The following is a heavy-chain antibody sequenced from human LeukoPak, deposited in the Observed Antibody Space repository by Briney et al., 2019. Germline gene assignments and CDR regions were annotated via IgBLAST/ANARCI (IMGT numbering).Heavy chain of an antibody. V-gene: IGHV3-7*01. CDR2: IKQDGSEK. D-gene: IGHD3-3*01. CDR3: ARGHTILAY. J-gene: IGHJ4*02. Sequence: PGGSLRLSCAASGLIFSNYWMSWFRQAPGKGLEWVANIKQDGSEKYYLDSVKGRFTISRDNAKNSLYLQMDSLRAEDTAVYYCARGHTILAYWGQGALVTVPS. CDR1: GLIFSNYW.